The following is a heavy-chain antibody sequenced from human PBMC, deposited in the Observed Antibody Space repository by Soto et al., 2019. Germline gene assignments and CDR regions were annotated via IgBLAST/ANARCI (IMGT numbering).Heavy chain of an antibody. CDR3: ARGYSSGWSSYYYYYYGMDV. Sequence: PGESLKISCKGSGYSFTSYWISWVRQMPGKGLEWMGRIDPSDSYTNYSPSFQGHVTISADKSISTAYLQWSSLKASDTAMYYCARGYSSGWSSYYYYYYGMDVRGQGTTVTVSS. V-gene: IGHV5-10-1*01. CDR2: IDPSDSYT. D-gene: IGHD6-19*01. J-gene: IGHJ6*02. CDR1: GYSFTSYW.